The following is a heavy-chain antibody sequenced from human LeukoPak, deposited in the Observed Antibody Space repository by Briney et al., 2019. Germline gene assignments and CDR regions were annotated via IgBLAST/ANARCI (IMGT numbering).Heavy chain of an antibody. J-gene: IGHJ4*02. V-gene: IGHV3-43*01. CDR3: AKGFYCSSSTCLDY. CDR2: ISMDGTNT. Sequence: GGSLRLSCAASGFYFEDYTMYWVRQVPAKGLEWVSIISMDGTNTYYAESVKGRFTISRDNSKNTLYLQMNSLRAEDTAVYYCAKGFYCSSSTCLDYWGQGTLVTVSS. CDR1: GFYFEDYT. D-gene: IGHD2-2*01.